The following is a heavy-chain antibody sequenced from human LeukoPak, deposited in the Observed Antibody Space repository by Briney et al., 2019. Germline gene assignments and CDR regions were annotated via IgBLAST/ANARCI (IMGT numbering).Heavy chain of an antibody. CDR3: ARCLNYHDISGYPEYYYYYYMDV. CDR2: INFDGSST. D-gene: IGHD3-22*01. Sequence: AGGSLRLSCAGSGFTFSSYWMHWVRQAPGKGLVWVSRINFDGSSTSYADSVKGRFTISRDNTKNTLYLQMNSLRAEDTAVYYCARCLNYHDISGYPEYYYYYYMDVWGKGTTVTVSS. J-gene: IGHJ6*03. V-gene: IGHV3-74*01. CDR1: GFTFSSYW.